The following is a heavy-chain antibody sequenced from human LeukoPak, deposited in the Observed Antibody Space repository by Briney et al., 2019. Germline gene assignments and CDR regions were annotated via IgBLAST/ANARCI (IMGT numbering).Heavy chain of an antibody. D-gene: IGHD2-15*01. J-gene: IGHJ4*02. CDR1: GFTFSSYA. CDR2: ISGSGGST. CDR3: AKDPLVVVVAATLPIPYSS. V-gene: IGHV3-23*01. Sequence: GGSLRLSCAASGFTFSSYAMSWVRQAPVKGLEWVSAISGSGGSTYYADSVKGRFTISRDNSKNTLYLQMNSLRAEDTAVYYCAKDPLVVVVAATLPIPYSSWGQGTLVTVSS.